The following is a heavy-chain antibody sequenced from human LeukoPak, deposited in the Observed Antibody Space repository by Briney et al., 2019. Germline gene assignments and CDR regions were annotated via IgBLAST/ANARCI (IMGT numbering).Heavy chain of an antibody. V-gene: IGHV4-38-2*02. J-gene: IGHJ4*02. D-gene: IGHD5-18*01. CDR2: IYHSGST. Sequence: PSETLSLTCTVSAYSISSAYYWGWIRQPPGKGLEWIGSIYHSGSTYYNPSLKSRVTISVDTSKNQFSLRLTSVTAADTAVYYCARTGYSYGSRFDYWGQGTLVTVSS. CDR1: AYSISSAYY. CDR3: ARTGYSYGSRFDY.